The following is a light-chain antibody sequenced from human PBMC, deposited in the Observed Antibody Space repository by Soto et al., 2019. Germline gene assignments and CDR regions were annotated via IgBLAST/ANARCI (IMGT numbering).Light chain of an antibody. CDR2: EVS. CDR3: SSYTRSSTLV. V-gene: IGLV2-14*01. Sequence: QSALTQPASVSGSPGQSITISCTGTSSDVGGYNYVSWYQQHPVKAPKLMIYEVSNRPSGVSNRFSGSKSGNTASLTISGLQAEDEADYYCSSYTRSSTLVFGTGTKLTVL. J-gene: IGLJ1*01. CDR1: SSDVGGYNY.